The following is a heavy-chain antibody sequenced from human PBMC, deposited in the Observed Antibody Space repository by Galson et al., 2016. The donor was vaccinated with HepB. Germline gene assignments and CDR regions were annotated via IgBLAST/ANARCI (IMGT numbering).Heavy chain of an antibody. J-gene: IGHJ4*02. Sequence: SVKVSCKASGYTFTIYYMHWVRQAPGQGLEWVGIINPSGGSTTYAQKFQGRVTMTRDTSTSTVYMELSSLRSEDTAVYYCARNQYYGDYRGSTDYWGQGTLVTVSS. V-gene: IGHV1-46*01. CDR3: ARNQYYGDYRGSTDY. CDR1: GYTFTIYY. D-gene: IGHD4-17*01. CDR2: INPSGGST.